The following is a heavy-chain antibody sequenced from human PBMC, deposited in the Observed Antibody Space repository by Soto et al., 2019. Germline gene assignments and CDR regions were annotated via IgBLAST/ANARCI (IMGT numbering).Heavy chain of an antibody. Sequence: SETLSLTYAVSGGSISNFYWSWIREPPGKGLEWIGSIYYSGSTYYNPSLKSRVTISVDTSKNQFSLKLSSVTAADTAVYYCARRRSSGGFDYWGQGTLVTVSS. V-gene: IGHV4-59*08. CDR2: IYYSGST. CDR1: GGSISNFY. D-gene: IGHD6-19*01. CDR3: ARRRSSGGFDY. J-gene: IGHJ4*02.